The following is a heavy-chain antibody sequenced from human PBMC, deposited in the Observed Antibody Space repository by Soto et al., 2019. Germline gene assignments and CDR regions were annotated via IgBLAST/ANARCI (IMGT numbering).Heavy chain of an antibody. CDR2: IIPIFGTA. CDR3: ARSREVAAKSFDY. J-gene: IGHJ4*02. V-gene: IGHV1-69*06. CDR1: GGTFSSYA. Sequence: QVQLVQSGAEVKKPGSSVKVSCKAPGGTFSSYAISWVRHAPGQGLEWMGGIIPIFGTANYAQKVQGRVTITADKSTSTAYMELSSLRSEDPAVYYCARSREVAAKSFDYWGQGTLVTGSS. D-gene: IGHD6-19*01.